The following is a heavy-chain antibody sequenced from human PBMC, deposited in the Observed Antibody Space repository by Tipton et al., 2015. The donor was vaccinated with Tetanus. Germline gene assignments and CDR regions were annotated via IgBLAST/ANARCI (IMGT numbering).Heavy chain of an antibody. V-gene: IGHV3-30-3*01. CDR3: ARASGERIQLWPLDY. CDR2: ISYDGSNK. CDR1: GFTFSSYA. Sequence: SLRLSCAASGFTFSSYAMHWVRQAPGKGLEWVAVISYDGSNKYYADSVKGRFTISRDNSKNTLYLQMNSLRAEDTAVYYCARASGERIQLWPLDYWGQGTLVTVSS. J-gene: IGHJ4*02. D-gene: IGHD5-18*01.